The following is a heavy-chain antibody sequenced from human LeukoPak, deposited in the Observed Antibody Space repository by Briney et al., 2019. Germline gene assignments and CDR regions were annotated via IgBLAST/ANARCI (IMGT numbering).Heavy chain of an antibody. Sequence: SETLSLTCTVSGGSISSGDYYWSWIRQPPGKGLEWIGYIHYSGSTYYNPSLKSRVTISVDTSKNQFSLKLSSVTAADTAVYYCAGDKTRGFDPWGQGTLVTVSS. CDR1: GGSISSGDYY. CDR3: AGDKTRGFDP. V-gene: IGHV4-30-4*01. J-gene: IGHJ5*02. CDR2: IHYSGST.